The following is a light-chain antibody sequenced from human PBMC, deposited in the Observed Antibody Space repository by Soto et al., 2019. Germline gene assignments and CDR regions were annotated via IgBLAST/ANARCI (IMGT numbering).Light chain of an antibody. CDR1: QSVSSSY. J-gene: IGKJ2*02. V-gene: IGKV3-20*01. CDR2: GAS. Sequence: EIVLTQSPGTLSLSPGERATLSCRASQSVSSSYLAWYRQKPGQAPSLLIYGASSRATGIPDTVSGSGSGTDFTLTISRLEPEDFAVYYCQQYGSSPCTFGQGTKLEIK. CDR3: QQYGSSPCT.